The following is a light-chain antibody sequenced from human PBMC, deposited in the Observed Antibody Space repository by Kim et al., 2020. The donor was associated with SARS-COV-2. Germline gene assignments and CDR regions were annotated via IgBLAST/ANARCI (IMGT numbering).Light chain of an antibody. CDR1: QSVPRDY. J-gene: IGKJ2*03. CDR2: GAS. CDR3: QNYGKSPPQS. Sequence: STGERATLSCRASQSVPRDYLAWDQQKRGQTPRLRIYGASTRATGIPDRFSGSGSGTDFTLTISRVEPEDFAVYYCQNYGKSPPQSFGQGTKLEI. V-gene: IGKV3-20*01.